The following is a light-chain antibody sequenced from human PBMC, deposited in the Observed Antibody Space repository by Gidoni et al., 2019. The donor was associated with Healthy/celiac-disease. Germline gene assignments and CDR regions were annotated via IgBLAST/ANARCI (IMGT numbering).Light chain of an antibody. J-gene: IGLJ1*01. CDR1: SSDVGGYNY. Sequence: QSALTQPASVSGSPAQSITISRTGTSSDVGGYNYVSWYQQHPGNAPKLMIYDVSNRPSGVSNRFSGSKSVNTASLTISGLQAEDEADYYCSSYTSSSTPYVFGTGTKVTVL. CDR2: DVS. CDR3: SSYTSSSTPYV. V-gene: IGLV2-14*01.